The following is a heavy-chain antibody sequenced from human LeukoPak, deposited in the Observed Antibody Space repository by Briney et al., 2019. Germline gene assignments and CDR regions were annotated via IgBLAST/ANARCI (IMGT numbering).Heavy chain of an antibody. CDR1: GFISSSYW. V-gene: IGHV3-7*01. D-gene: IGHD1-26*01. J-gene: IGHJ4*02. CDR3: ARDVPLMGASKTRYFDY. CDR2: VKQDGSER. Sequence: GGSLRLSCAASGFISSSYWMSWVRQVPGKGLEWVANVKQDGSERYYGDSVKGRFTISRDNAKNSLYLQMSSLRAEDTAIYYCARDVPLMGASKTRYFDYWGQGTLVTVSS.